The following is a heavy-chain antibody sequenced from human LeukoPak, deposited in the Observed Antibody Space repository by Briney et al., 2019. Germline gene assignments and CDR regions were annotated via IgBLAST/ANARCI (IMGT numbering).Heavy chain of an antibody. V-gene: IGHV1-46*01. CDR1: GYTFTSYY. Sequence: ASVKVSCKASGYTFTSYYMHWVRQAPGQGLEWMGIINPSGGSTSYAQKFQGRVTMTKDKSTSTVYMELSSLISEDTAVYYCARDSMATINYYYGMDVWGEGSTVTVSS. CDR2: INPSGGST. J-gene: IGHJ6*04. D-gene: IGHD5-12*01. CDR3: ARDSMATINYYYGMDV.